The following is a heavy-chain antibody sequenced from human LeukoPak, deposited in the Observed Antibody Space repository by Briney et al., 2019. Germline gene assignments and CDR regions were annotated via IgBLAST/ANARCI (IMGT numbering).Heavy chain of an antibody. J-gene: IGHJ4*02. D-gene: IGHD3-22*01. CDR2: INHSGST. V-gene: IGHV4-34*01. CDR3: ARGHRMYYYDSSGYYYRH. CDR1: GGSFSGYY. Sequence: PSETLSLTCAVYGGSFSGYYWSWIRQPPGKGLEWIGEINHSGSTNYNPSLKSRVTISVDTSKNQFSLKLSSVTAADTAVYYCARGHRMYYYDSSGYYYRHWGQGTLVTVSS.